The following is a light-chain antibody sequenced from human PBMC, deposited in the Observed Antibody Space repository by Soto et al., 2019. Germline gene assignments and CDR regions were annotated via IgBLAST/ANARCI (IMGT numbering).Light chain of an antibody. Sequence: QSVLTQPASVSGSPGQSITISCTGTSSDVGGYDYVSWYQQHPGKAPKLMIYDVSNRPSGVSNRFSGSKSGSTASLTISGLQAEYEADYSCSSYTSTSSFYVFGPGTKVTVL. J-gene: IGLJ1*01. CDR1: SSDVGGYDY. CDR2: DVS. CDR3: SSYTSTSSFYV. V-gene: IGLV2-14*03.